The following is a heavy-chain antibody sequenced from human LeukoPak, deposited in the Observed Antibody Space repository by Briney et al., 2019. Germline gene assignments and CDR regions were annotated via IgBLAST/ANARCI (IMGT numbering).Heavy chain of an antibody. CDR1: GGSISSSSYY. J-gene: IGHJ4*02. Sequence: SETLSLTCTVSGGSISSSSYYWGWIRQPPGKGLEWIGSIYYSGSTYYNPSLKSRVTISVDTSKNQFSLKLRSVTAADTAVYYCARDKPNYYGSGSYYDYWGQGTLVTVSS. CDR2: IYYSGST. D-gene: IGHD3-10*01. V-gene: IGHV4-39*07. CDR3: ARDKPNYYGSGSYYDY.